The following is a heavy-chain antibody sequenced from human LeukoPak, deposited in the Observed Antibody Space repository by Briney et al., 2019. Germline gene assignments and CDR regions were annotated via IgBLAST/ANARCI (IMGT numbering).Heavy chain of an antibody. CDR2: ISATGGES. CDR3: AKNRGAYHLAGFDS. Sequence: GGSLRLSCAASGFTFRNYAMSWVRQAPGKGLERISGISATGGESFVADSVKGRFTISRDNSRNTLYLQMTSLRAEDTAVYYCAKNRGAYHLAGFDSWGQGIVVSVSS. D-gene: IGHD2-2*01. CDR1: GFTFRNYA. J-gene: IGHJ4*02. V-gene: IGHV3-23*05.